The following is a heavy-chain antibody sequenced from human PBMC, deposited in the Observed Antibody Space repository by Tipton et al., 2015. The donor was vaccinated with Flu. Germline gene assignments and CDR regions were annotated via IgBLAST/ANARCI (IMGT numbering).Heavy chain of an antibody. D-gene: IGHD3-22*01. CDR1: GDSISNDYF. V-gene: IGHV4-31*11. Sequence: TLSLTCVVSGDSISNDYFWGWIRQHPGKGLEWIGYIYYSGSTYYNPSLKSRVTISVDTSKNQFSLKLSSVTAADTAVYYCARAPHYYDSSGWWFDPWGQGTLVTVSS. J-gene: IGHJ5*02. CDR2: IYYSGST. CDR3: ARAPHYYDSSGWWFDP.